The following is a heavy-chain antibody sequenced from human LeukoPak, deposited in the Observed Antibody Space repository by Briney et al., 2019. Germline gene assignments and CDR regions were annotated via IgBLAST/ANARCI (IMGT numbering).Heavy chain of an antibody. D-gene: IGHD3-10*01. Sequence: PSETLSLTCTVSGGSISSGGYYWSCIRQHPGKVLEWIGNIYYRGSTYNNPSLKSRVTISVDTSKNQFSLKLSSVSAADTAVYYCARSLRFGDPNFDYWGQGILVTVSS. CDR1: GGSISSGGYY. J-gene: IGHJ4*02. CDR2: IYYRGST. V-gene: IGHV4-31*03. CDR3: ARSLRFGDPNFDY.